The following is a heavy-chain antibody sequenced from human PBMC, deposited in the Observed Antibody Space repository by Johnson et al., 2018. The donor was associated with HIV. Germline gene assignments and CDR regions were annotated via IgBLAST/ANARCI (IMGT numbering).Heavy chain of an antibody. Sequence: VQLVESGGGVVRPGGSLRLSCVASGFTFDDYGMSWVRQVPGKGLEWVSGINWNGDSTAYADFVNGRFTISRDNAKSSLYLQMNSLRAEDTALYYCARKVSGAFDVWGQGTMVTVSS. CDR1: GFTFDDYG. J-gene: IGHJ3*01. CDR3: ARKVSGAFDV. CDR2: INWNGDST. V-gene: IGHV3-20*04. D-gene: IGHD1-14*01.